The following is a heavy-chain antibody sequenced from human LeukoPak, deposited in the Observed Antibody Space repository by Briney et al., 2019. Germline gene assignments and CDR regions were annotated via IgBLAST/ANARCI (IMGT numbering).Heavy chain of an antibody. Sequence: ASVKVSCKASGYTFTSYYMHWVRQAPGQGLEWMGIINPSGGSTSYAQKFQGRVTMTRDTSTSTAYMELSSLRSEDTAVYYCARDMHPTAPFDYWGQGTLVTVSS. J-gene: IGHJ4*02. V-gene: IGHV1-46*01. D-gene: IGHD1-26*01. CDR1: GYTFTSYY. CDR2: INPSGGST. CDR3: ARDMHPTAPFDY.